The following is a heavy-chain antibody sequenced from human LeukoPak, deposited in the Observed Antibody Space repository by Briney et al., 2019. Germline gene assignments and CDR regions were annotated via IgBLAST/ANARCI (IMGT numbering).Heavy chain of an antibody. D-gene: IGHD3-3*01. CDR1: GFTFSSYE. J-gene: IGHJ4*02. CDR3: AREGSGYSYYFDY. CDR2: ISGSGTTI. Sequence: PGGSLRLSCAASGFTFSSYEVKWVRQAPGKGLEWVAYISGSGTTIYYADAVKGRFTISRDNAKNSLYLQMNSLRAEDTAVYYCAREGSGYSYYFDYWGQGTLVTVSS. V-gene: IGHV3-48*03.